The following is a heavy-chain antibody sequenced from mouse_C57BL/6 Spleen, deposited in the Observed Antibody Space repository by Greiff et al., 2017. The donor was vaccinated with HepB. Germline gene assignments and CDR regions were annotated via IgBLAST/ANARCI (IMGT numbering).Heavy chain of an antibody. J-gene: IGHJ3*01. V-gene: IGHV1-52*01. CDR3: AGWCRGSSYD. D-gene: IGHD1-1*01. Sequence: QVQLQQPGAELVRPGSSVKLSCKASGYTFTSYWMHWVKQRPIQGLEWIGNIDPSDSETHYNQKFKDKATLTVDKSSSTAYLQLSSLTSEDSAVYYCAGWCRGSSYDWGQGTLVTVSA. CDR1: GYTFTSYW. CDR2: IDPSDSET.